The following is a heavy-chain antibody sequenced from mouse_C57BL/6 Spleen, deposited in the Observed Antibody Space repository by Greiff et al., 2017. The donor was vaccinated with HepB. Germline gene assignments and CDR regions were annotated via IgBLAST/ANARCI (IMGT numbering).Heavy chain of an antibody. D-gene: IGHD2-10*02. J-gene: IGHJ4*01. CDR3: TTRGYGNSIYAMDY. CDR2: IDPEDGDT. CDR1: GFNIKDYY. V-gene: IGHV14-1*01. Sequence: EVQLQQSGAELVRPGASVKLSCTASGFNIKDYYMHWVKQRPEQGLEWIGRIDPEDGDTEYAPKFQGKATMTADTSTNTAYLQLSSLTSEDTAVYYCTTRGYGNSIYAMDYWGQGTSVTVSS.